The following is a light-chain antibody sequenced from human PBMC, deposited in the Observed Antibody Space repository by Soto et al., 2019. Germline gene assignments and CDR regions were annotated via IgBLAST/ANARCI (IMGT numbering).Light chain of an antibody. CDR2: LEGSGSY. Sequence: QTVVTQSSSASASLGSSVKLTCTLSSVHSSYINAWHQQQPGKAPRFLMKLEGSGSYNKGGGIPDRCSGSSSGADRYLTGPNFQAEDDAYYYCGTWGSNAQVFGGGTKLTVL. V-gene: IGLV4-60*03. CDR3: GTWGSNAQV. CDR1: SVHSSYI. J-gene: IGLJ2*01.